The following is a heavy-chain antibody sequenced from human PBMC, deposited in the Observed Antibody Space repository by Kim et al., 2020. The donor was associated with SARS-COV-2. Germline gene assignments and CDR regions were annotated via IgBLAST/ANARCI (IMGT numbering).Heavy chain of an antibody. CDR2: ISGSGGST. V-gene: IGHV3-23*01. CDR3: AKRAYYYDSSGYYGYYFDY. Sequence: GGSLRLSCAASGFTFSSYAMSWVRQAPGKGLEWVSAISGSGGSTYYADSVKGRFTISRDNSKNTLYLQMNSLRAEDTAVYYCAKRAYYYDSSGYYGYYFDYWGQGTLVTVSS. J-gene: IGHJ4*02. CDR1: GFTFSSYA. D-gene: IGHD3-22*01.